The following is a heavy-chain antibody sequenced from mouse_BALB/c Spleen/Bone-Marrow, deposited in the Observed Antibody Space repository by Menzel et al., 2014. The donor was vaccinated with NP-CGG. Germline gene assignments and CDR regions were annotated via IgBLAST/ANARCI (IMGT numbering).Heavy chain of an antibody. D-gene: IGHD2-1*01. CDR1: GFTFSSYY. J-gene: IGHJ4*01. CDR2: ISNGGGST. Sequence: EVKLVESGGGLVKLGGPLKLSCAASGFTFSSYYMSWVRQTPEKRLVWVAYISNGGGSTYYPDTVKGRFTISRDNAKNTLYLQMISLKSEDTAMYYCARQGVYYGKTYYAMDYWGQGTSVTVSS. V-gene: IGHV5-12-2*01. CDR3: ARQGVYYGKTYYAMDY.